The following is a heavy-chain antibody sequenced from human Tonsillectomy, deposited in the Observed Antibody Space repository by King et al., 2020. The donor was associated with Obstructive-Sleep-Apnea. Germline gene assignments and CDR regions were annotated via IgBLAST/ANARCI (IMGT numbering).Heavy chain of an antibody. CDR1: GFTFSSYW. J-gene: IGHJ4*01. D-gene: IGHD3-10*01. Sequence: VQLVESGGGLVQPGGSLRLSCAASGFTFSSYWMSWVRQAPGKGLEWVAHIKQDGSEKYYVDSVKGRFTISRDNVKNSVYLQMNSLRAEDTAVYYCSSGSIPFFDDWGNGTLVTVSS. CDR3: SSGSIPFFDD. CDR2: IKQDGSEK. V-gene: IGHV3-7*03.